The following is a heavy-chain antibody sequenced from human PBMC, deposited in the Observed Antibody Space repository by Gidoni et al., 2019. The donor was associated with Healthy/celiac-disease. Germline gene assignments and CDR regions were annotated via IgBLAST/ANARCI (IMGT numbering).Heavy chain of an antibody. CDR3: AKDLAYYDFWSGYYGSGAFDI. V-gene: IGHV3-23*01. J-gene: IGHJ3*02. CDR1: GFTFSSYA. CDR2: ISGSGGST. Sequence: EVQLLESGGGLVQPGGSLRRSCAASGFTFSSYAMSWVRQAPGKGLVWVSAISGSGGSTYYADSVKGRFTISSDNSKNTLYLQMNSLRAEETAVYYCAKDLAYYDFWSGYYGSGAFDIWGQGTMVTVSS. D-gene: IGHD3-3*01.